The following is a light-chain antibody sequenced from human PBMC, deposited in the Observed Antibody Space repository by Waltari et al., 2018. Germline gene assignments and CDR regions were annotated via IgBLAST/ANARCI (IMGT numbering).Light chain of an antibody. J-gene: IGKJ3*01. Sequence: IHMTQSPSSLSASLGDRVTITCRASQDISNSLAWYQQRPGKAPKLLLYSASKLETGVPSRFSGSGSGTDYTLTISSLQPEDFATYYCQHYYNAPFTFGPGTKVDVK. V-gene: IGKV1-NL1*01. CDR2: SAS. CDR3: QHYYNAPFT. CDR1: QDISNS.